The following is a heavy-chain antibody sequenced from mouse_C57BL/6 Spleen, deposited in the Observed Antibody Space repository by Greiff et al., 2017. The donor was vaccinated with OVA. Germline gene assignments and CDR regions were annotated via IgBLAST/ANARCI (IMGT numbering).Heavy chain of an antibody. CDR1: GYTFTSYW. CDR3: ARKGEYSLDY. Sequence: QLQQPGAELVKPGASVKLSCKASGYTFTSYWMHWVKQRPGQGLEWIGLIHPNSGSTNYNEKFKSKATLTVDKSSSTAYMQLSSLTSEDSAVYYCARKGEYSLDYWGQGTTLTVSS. CDR2: IHPNSGST. J-gene: IGHJ2*01. D-gene: IGHD2-12*01. V-gene: IGHV1-64*01.